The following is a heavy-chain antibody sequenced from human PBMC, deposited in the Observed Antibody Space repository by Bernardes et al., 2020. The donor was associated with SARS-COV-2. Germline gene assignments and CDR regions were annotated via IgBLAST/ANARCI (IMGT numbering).Heavy chain of an antibody. CDR3: TTGPTSTGEFGT. D-gene: IGHD3-16*01. V-gene: IGHV1-69*13. CDR2: TIPIFGTP. J-gene: IGHJ5*02. CDR1: GGTFSTHG. Sequence: SVKVSCKASGGTFSTHGINWVRQARGLGLEWMGRTIPIFGTPIYAPEFQGRVTITADESTNTAYMELSSLLSEDTAMYYCTTGPTSTGEFGTWGQGTPVTAS.